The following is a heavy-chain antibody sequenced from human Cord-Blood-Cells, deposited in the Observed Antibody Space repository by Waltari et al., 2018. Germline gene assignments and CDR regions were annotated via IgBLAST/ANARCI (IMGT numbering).Heavy chain of an antibody. CDR1: GGTFSSYV. Sequence: QVQLVQSGAEVKKPGSSVKVSCKASGGTFSSYVISWVRQAPGQGLEWMGRIIPILGIANYAQKFQGRVTITADKSTSTAYMELSSLRSEDTAVYYCARDIVGATIFDYWGQGTLVTVSS. V-gene: IGHV1-69*09. CDR2: IIPILGIA. CDR3: ARDIVGATIFDY. J-gene: IGHJ4*02. D-gene: IGHD1-26*01.